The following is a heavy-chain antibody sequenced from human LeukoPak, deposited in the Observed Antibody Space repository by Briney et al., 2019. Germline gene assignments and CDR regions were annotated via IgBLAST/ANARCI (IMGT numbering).Heavy chain of an antibody. J-gene: IGHJ6*03. CDR3: TRGEQPLYYYFHSMDA. V-gene: IGHV3-49*04. Sequence: GSLRLSCTTSGFTFGDYSMTWGRQAPGKGLEWVGLIRKKPFAGTTEYAASVKGRFTISRDDSKSIVYLQMYSLKTEDTAVYFCTRGEQPLYYYFHSMDAWGKGTSVTVSS. CDR1: GFTFGDYS. D-gene: IGHD6-13*01. CDR2: IRKKPFAGTT.